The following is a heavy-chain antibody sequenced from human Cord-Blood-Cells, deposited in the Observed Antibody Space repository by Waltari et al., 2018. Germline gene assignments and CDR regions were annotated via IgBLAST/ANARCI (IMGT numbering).Heavy chain of an antibody. CDR2: INPSGGST. D-gene: IGHD2-21*01. CDR3: AREGGDHYFDY. CDR1: GYTFTSYY. J-gene: IGHJ4*02. Sequence: KPGAPVKVSCKASGYTFTSYYMHWVRQAPGQGLEWMGIINPSGGSTSYAQKFQGRVTMTRDTSTSTVYMELSSLRSEDTAVYYCAREGGDHYFDYWGQGTLVTVSS. V-gene: IGHV1-46*01.